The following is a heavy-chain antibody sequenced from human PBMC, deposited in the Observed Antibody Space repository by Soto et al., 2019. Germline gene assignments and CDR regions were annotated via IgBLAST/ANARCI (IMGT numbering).Heavy chain of an antibody. Sequence: ASVKVSCKASVGTFSSYAISWVRQAPGQGLEWMGGIIPIFGTANYAQKFQGRVTITADESTSTAYMELSSLRSEDTAVYYCARGKSSGCLSNWGQGTLVTVSS. V-gene: IGHV1-69*13. J-gene: IGHJ4*02. D-gene: IGHD6-19*01. CDR1: VGTFSSYA. CDR3: ARGKSSGCLSN. CDR2: IIPIFGTA.